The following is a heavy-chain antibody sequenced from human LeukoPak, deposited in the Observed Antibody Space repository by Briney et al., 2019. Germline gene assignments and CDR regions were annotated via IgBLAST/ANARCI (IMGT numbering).Heavy chain of an antibody. Sequence: GGSLRLSCAASGFSVSNNYMSWVRQAPGKGLEWVSVIYSGGSTFYADSVKGGFTISRDNSKNTLYLQMNSLRAEDTAVYYCASDSYSPEYFQHWGQGTLVTVSS. V-gene: IGHV3-66*01. CDR2: IYSGGST. J-gene: IGHJ1*01. CDR3: ASDSYSPEYFQH. CDR1: GFSVSNNY. D-gene: IGHD2-15*01.